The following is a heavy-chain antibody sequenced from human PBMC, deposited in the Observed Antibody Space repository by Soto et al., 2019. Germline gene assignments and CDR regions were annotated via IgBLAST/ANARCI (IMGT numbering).Heavy chain of an antibody. Sequence: SETLSLTCSVSGGAITGYYWSWIRQPPGKGLEWFGYIYYSGSTNYNPSLKSRVTISVDTSKNQFSLKLSSVAAADTAIYYCARARGTYFFDYWGPGTLVTVSS. CDR2: IYYSGST. J-gene: IGHJ4*02. D-gene: IGHD1-26*01. CDR3: ARARGTYFFDY. V-gene: IGHV4-59*01. CDR1: GGAITGYY.